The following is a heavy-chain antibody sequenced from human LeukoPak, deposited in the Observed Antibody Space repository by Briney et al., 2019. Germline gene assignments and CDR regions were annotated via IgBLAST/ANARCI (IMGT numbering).Heavy chain of an antibody. Sequence: GGSLRLSCAASGFTFSSYAMHWVRQAPGKGLEWVAVISYDGSNEYYADSVKGRFTISRDNSKNTLYLQMSSLRAEDTAVYYCARDRIPYIVVVPAAMPDFWGQGTTVTVSS. J-gene: IGHJ6*02. CDR3: ARDRIPYIVVVPAAMPDF. CDR1: GFTFSSYA. CDR2: ISYDGSNE. D-gene: IGHD2-2*01. V-gene: IGHV3-30-3*01.